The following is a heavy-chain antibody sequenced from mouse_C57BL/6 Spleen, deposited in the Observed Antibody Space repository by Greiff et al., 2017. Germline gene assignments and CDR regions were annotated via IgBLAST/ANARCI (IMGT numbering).Heavy chain of an antibody. D-gene: IGHD1-1*01. Sequence: VQLQESGAELARPGASVKMSCKASGYTFTSYTMHWVKQRPGQGLEWIGYINPSSGYTKYNQKFKDKATLTADKSSSTAYMQLSSLTSEDSAVYYCATVVATRYAMDYWGQGTSVTVSS. J-gene: IGHJ4*01. CDR1: GYTFTSYT. V-gene: IGHV1-4*01. CDR3: ATVVATRYAMDY. CDR2: INPSSGYT.